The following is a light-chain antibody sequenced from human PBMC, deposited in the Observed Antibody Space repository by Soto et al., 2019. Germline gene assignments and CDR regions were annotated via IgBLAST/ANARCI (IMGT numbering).Light chain of an antibody. J-gene: IGKJ2*01. CDR1: QSVSSN. V-gene: IGKV3-15*01. Sequence: EIVMTQSPANLSVSPGERATLSCRASQSVSSNLAWYQQKPVQGPRLLIYGASTRATSIPARFSGSGSGTESTLTIHSLQSEDFAVYYCQKYNKWPPYTFGQGTKLEIK. CDR2: GAS. CDR3: QKYNKWPPYT.